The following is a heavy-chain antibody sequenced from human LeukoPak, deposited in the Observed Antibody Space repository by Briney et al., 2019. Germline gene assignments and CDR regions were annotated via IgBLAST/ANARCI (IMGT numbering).Heavy chain of an antibody. CDR1: GFAFNKYW. V-gene: IGHV3-74*01. J-gene: IGHJ4*02. Sequence: GGSLRLSCAASGFAFNKYWMHWVRQTPGKGLVWVSRINGDGSTTSYADSVRGGFTISRDNAKNTLYLQMSSLRAEDTAVYYCATGDYYDSRGYYTFGHWGQGTLVTVSS. D-gene: IGHD3-22*01. CDR2: INGDGSTT. CDR3: ATGDYYDSRGYYTFGH.